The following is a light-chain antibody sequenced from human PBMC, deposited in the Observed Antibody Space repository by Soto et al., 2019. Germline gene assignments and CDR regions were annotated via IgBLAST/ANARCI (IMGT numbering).Light chain of an antibody. CDR2: KAS. V-gene: IGKV1-5*03. Sequence: DIQMTQSPSTLSASVGDRVTITCRASQSISSWLAWYQQKPGKAPKLLIYKASSLESGVPPRFSGSGSGTEFTVTISSLQPDDFATYYCQQYSTNMWTFGQGTKVDIK. CDR1: QSISSW. CDR3: QQYSTNMWT. J-gene: IGKJ1*01.